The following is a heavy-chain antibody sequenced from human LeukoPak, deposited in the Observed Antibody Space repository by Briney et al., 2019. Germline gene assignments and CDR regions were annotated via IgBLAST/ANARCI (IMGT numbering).Heavy chain of an antibody. V-gene: IGHV3-23*01. Sequence: GGSLRLSCATSGFTFSSFTMNWVRQAPGKGLEWVSTISDGSRDTHYAGSVKGRFTISRDDSQNIVYLQMDSLRAEDTALYYCTTRLRNHFDYWGQGTQVTVPS. CDR2: ISDGSRDT. J-gene: IGHJ4*02. CDR3: TTRLRNHFDY. CDR1: GFTFSSFT. D-gene: IGHD5-12*01.